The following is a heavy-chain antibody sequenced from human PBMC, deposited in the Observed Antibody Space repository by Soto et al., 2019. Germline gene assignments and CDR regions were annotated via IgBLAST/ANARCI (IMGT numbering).Heavy chain of an antibody. CDR2: ISSSSSYI. CDR1: GFTFRSYS. J-gene: IGHJ4*02. V-gene: IGHV3-21*01. D-gene: IGHD3-22*01. CDR3: ARDLGEYYYDSSGYWNY. Sequence: GSRRVACTASGFTFRSYSMNWVRQAAGKGLEWVSSISSSSSYIYYADSVKGRFTISRDNAKNSLYLQMNSLRAEDTAVYYCARDLGEYYYDSSGYWNYWGQGTLVTVYS.